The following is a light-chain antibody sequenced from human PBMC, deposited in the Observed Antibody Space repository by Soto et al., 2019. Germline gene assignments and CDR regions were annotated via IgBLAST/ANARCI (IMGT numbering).Light chain of an antibody. Sequence: QSALTQPASVSGSPGQSITISCTGTSSDVGGYNYVSWYQQHPGKAPKLMIYDVSNRPSGVSNRFSGSKSGNTASLTISGLQAEDEADYYCSSYTSSSRPPFVFGTGTQLTVL. CDR3: SSYTSSSRPPFV. V-gene: IGLV2-14*01. CDR1: SSDVGGYNY. J-gene: IGLJ1*01. CDR2: DVS.